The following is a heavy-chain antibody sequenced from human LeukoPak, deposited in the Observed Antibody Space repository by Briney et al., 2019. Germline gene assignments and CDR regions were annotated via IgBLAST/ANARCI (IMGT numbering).Heavy chain of an antibody. Sequence: PSETLSLTCTVSGGSINSAGYYWSWIRQPAGKGLEWIGRIYPSGSTLYNPSLKSRVTISVGTSKNQVSLKMSSVTATDTAVYYCARVFGGDDFNYYYYYMDAWGKGTTVTISS. V-gene: IGHV4-61*02. D-gene: IGHD5-12*01. J-gene: IGHJ6*03. CDR1: GGSINSAGYY. CDR3: ARVFGGDDFNYYYYYMDA. CDR2: IYPSGST.